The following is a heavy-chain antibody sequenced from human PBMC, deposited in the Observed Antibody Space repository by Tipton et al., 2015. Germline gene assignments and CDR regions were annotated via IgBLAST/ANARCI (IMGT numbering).Heavy chain of an antibody. CDR3: ASGYGDYVNGMDV. Sequence: LRLSCTVSGGSVNEYYLTWIRQPPGKGLEWIGYIYNSRSTNSNPSLKSRLTISIDTSNNQFSLKLRSVTAADTAVYYCASGYGDYVNGMDVWGQGTTVTVSS. CDR1: GGSVNEYY. CDR2: IYNSRST. D-gene: IGHD4-17*01. V-gene: IGHV4-59*02. J-gene: IGHJ6*02.